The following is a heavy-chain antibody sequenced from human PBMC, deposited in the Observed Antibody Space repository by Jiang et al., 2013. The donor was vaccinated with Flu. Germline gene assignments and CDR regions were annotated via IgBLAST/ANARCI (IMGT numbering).Heavy chain of an antibody. J-gene: IGHJ3*02. D-gene: IGHD2-21*01. CDR3: ARDRDPSKMIGFDI. Sequence: KSRITIHPDTSKNQFSLQLNSVTPDDTAVYYCARDRDPSKMIGFDIWGQGTMVTVSS. V-gene: IGHV6-1*01.